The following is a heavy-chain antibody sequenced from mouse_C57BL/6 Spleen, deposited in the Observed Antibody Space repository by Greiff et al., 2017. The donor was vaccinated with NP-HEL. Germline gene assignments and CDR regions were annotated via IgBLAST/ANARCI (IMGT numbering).Heavy chain of an antibody. Sequence: VQLQQPGAELVKPGASVQLSCKASGYTFTSYWMHLVKQRPGQGLEWIGLIHPNSGSTNYNEKFTSKATLTVDKSSSTAYMQLSSLTSEDSAVYYCARSELGRDWGQGTLVTVSA. J-gene: IGHJ3*01. D-gene: IGHD4-1*01. CDR1: GYTFTSYW. V-gene: IGHV1-64*01. CDR2: IHPNSGST. CDR3: ARSELGRD.